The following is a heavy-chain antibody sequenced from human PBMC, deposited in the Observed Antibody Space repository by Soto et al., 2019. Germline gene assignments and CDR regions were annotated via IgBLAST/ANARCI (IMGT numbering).Heavy chain of an antibody. V-gene: IGHV1-69*06. J-gene: IGHJ6*02. Sequence: QVQLVQSGAEVKKPGSSVKVSCKASGGTFSRYAISWVRQAPGQGLEWMGGIIPIFGTANYAQKFQGRVTITADKSTSTAYMELSSLRSEDTAVYYCARGRRDYYYYGMDVWGQGTTVTVSS. CDR1: GGTFSRYA. D-gene: IGHD3-10*01. CDR3: ARGRRDYYYYGMDV. CDR2: IIPIFGTA.